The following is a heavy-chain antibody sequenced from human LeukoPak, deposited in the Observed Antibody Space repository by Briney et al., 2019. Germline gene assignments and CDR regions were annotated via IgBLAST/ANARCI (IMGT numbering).Heavy chain of an antibody. CDR1: GFTFSSYA. Sequence: GGSLRLSCAASGFTFSSYAMHWVRQAPGKGLEWVAVISYDGSNKYYADSVKGQFTISRDNSKNTLYLQMNSLRAEDTAVYYCARDGRGDYYDSSGRLDYWGQGTLVTVSS. V-gene: IGHV3-30-3*01. CDR2: ISYDGSNK. D-gene: IGHD3-22*01. CDR3: ARDGRGDYYDSSGRLDY. J-gene: IGHJ4*02.